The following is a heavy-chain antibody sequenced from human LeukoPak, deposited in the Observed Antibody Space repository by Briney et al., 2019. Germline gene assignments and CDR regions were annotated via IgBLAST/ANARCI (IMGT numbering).Heavy chain of an antibody. Sequence: GRSLRLSCAASGFTVSSNYMSWVRQAPGKGLEWVSVIYSGGSTYYADSVKGRFTISRDNSKNTLYLQMNSLRAEDTAVYYCASVRVSMIVGAFDIWGQGTMVTVSS. CDR1: GFTVSSNY. CDR2: IYSGGST. V-gene: IGHV3-66*01. D-gene: IGHD3-22*01. J-gene: IGHJ3*02. CDR3: ASVRVSMIVGAFDI.